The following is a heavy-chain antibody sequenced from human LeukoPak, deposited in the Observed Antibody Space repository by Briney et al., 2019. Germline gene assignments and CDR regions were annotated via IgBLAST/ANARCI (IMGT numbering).Heavy chain of an antibody. CDR2: ISSSSSYI. CDR1: GFNFSSYS. D-gene: IGHD3-3*01. V-gene: IGHV3-21*01. CDR3: ATDHYDFWSGPDAFDI. Sequence: PGGSLKLSCAASGFNFSSYSMNWVRQAPGKGLEWVSSISSSSSYIYYADSVKGRFTISRDNAKNSLYLQMNSLGADDTAVYYCATDHYDFWSGPDAFDIWGQGTMVTVSS. J-gene: IGHJ3*02.